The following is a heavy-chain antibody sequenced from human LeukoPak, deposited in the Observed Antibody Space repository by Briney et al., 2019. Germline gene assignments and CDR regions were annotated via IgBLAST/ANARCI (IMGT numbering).Heavy chain of an antibody. J-gene: IGHJ4*02. V-gene: IGHV1-69*04. D-gene: IGHD4-17*01. Sequence: SVKVSCKASGGTFSSYAISWVRRAPAQGLEWMGRIIPILGIANYAQKFQGRVTITADKSTSTAYMELSSLRSEDTAVYYCARAMVTTGYYFDYWGQGTLVTVSS. CDR3: ARAMVTTGYYFDY. CDR2: IIPILGIA. CDR1: GGTFSSYA.